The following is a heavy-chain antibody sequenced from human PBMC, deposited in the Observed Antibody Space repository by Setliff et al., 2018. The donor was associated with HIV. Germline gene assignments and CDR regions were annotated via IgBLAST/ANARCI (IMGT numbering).Heavy chain of an antibody. CDR3: TRDPTYYDFWSGLIDY. J-gene: IGHJ4*02. Sequence: GGSLRLSCKASGFTFSVHTMSWFRQAPGKGLECIGFIRSKAYGGTTEYAASVKGRFTISRDDSKSIAYLQMNSLKTEDTAVYYCTRDPTYYDFWSGLIDYWGQGTLVTVSS. D-gene: IGHD3-3*01. CDR2: IRSKAYGGTT. CDR1: GFTFSVHT. V-gene: IGHV3-49*03.